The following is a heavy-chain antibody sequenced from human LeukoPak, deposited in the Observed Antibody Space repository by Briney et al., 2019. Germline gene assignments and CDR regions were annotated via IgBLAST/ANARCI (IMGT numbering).Heavy chain of an antibody. V-gene: IGHV4-61*08. CDR2: IYYSGST. J-gene: IGHJ5*02. CDR1: GGSISSGGYY. D-gene: IGHD2-2*01. CDR3: ARSFVVPAAIWFDP. Sequence: SETLSLTCTVSGGSISSGGYYWSWIRQHPGKGLEWIGYIYYSGSTNYNPSLKSRVTISVDTSKNQFSLKLSSVTAADTAVYYCARSFVVPAAIWFDPWGQGTLVTVSS.